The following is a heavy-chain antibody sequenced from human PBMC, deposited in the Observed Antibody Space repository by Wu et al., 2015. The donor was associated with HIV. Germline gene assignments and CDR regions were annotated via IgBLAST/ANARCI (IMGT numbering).Heavy chain of an antibody. Sequence: QVQLVQSGAEVKKPGSSVKVSCKASGGTFSSYAISWVRQAPGQGLEWMGGIIPIFGTANYAQKFQGRVTITADESTSTAYMELSSLRSEDTAVYYCAGPLSGSYPSSNVGAGYYYYYYTDVWGKGTTVT. CDR2: IIPIFGTA. V-gene: IGHV1-69*12. D-gene: IGHD1-26*01. CDR3: AGPLSGSYPSSNVGAGYYYYYYTDV. CDR1: GGTFSSYA. J-gene: IGHJ6*03.